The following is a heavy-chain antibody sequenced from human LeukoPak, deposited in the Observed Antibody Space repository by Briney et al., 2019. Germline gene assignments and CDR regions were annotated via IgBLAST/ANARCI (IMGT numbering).Heavy chain of an antibody. CDR3: ASGKETSMAQGY. CDR1: GFTVSSNY. V-gene: IGHV3-53*01. D-gene: IGHD5-18*01. CDR2: IYSGGSI. J-gene: IGHJ4*02. Sequence: GGSLRLSCAVSGFTVSSNYMTWVRQAPGKGLEWVSVIYSGGSIYYADPVKGRFTISRDISKNTVDLQLNSLRAGDTAVYYCASGKETSMAQGYWGQGTLVTVSS.